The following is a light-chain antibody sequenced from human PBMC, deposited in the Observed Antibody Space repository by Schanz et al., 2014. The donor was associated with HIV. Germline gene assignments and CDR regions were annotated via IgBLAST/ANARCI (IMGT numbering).Light chain of an antibody. CDR2: EVS. V-gene: IGLV2-14*01. Sequence: QSALTQPASVSGSPGQSITISCTGTSSDVAGYNYVSWYQQPPGKAPQLMIYEVSKRPSGVSNRFSGSKSGNTASLTVSGLQPEDEADYYCSSFAGSNIPWVFGGGTKLTVL. CDR3: SSFAGSNIPWV. J-gene: IGLJ3*02. CDR1: SSDVAGYNY.